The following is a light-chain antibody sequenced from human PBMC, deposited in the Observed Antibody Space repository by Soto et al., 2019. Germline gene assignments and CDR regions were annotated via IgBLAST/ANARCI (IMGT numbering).Light chain of an antibody. CDR3: QQYNSYST. V-gene: IGKV1-5*01. CDR1: QSIGRW. J-gene: IGKJ1*01. Sequence: DIQMTQSPSTLSVSVGDRVTMTCRASQSIGRWLAWYQQKPGKAPKFLIYDASTLESGVPSRFSGSGSGTEFTLSISSLQPDDFATYYCQQYNSYSTFGQGTKVEIK. CDR2: DAS.